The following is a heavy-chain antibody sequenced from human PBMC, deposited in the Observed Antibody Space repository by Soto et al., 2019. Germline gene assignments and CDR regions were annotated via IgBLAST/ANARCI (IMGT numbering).Heavy chain of an antibody. CDR2: ISGSGGST. V-gene: IGHV3-23*01. D-gene: IGHD2-15*01. Sequence: WGSLRLSCAASGFTFSSYAMSWVRQAPGKGLEWVSAISGSGGSTYYADSVKGRFTISRDNSKNTLYLQMNSLRAEDTAVYYCAKDGYCSGGSCYDNYYYYGMDVWGQGTTVTVSS. CDR3: AKDGYCSGGSCYDNYYYYGMDV. J-gene: IGHJ6*02. CDR1: GFTFSSYA.